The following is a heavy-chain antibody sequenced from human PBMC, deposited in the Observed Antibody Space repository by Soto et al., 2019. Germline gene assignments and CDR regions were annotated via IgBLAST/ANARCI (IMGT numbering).Heavy chain of an antibody. CDR2: LYTSGDT. J-gene: IGHJ4*02. D-gene: IGHD6-19*01. CDR1: GITVTSSY. CDR3: ARAVLQWQKFECFDL. V-gene: IGHV3-66*01. Sequence: KLVESGGGGVQPGGSLRLSCAASGITVTSSYMTWVRQAPGKGLEWVSTLYTSGDTYYADYVKVRLTLSRDSSKNTLFLQVSSLSVDDSGVYFCARAVLQWQKFECFDLWGQGTQVVVSS.